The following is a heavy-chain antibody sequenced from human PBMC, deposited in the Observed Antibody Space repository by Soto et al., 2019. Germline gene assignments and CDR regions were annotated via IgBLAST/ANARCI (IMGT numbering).Heavy chain of an antibody. J-gene: IGHJ6*03. CDR3: ARSMVRGVTGDYYYYMDV. CDR2: INAGNGNT. CDR1: GYTFTSYA. Sequence: QVQLVQSGAEVKKPGASVKVSCKASGYTFTSYAMHWVRQAPGQRLEGMGWINAGNGNTKYSQKFQGRVTITRDTSASTAYMELSSLRSEDTAVYYCARSMVRGVTGDYYYYMDVWGKGTTVTVSS. V-gene: IGHV1-3*01. D-gene: IGHD3-10*01.